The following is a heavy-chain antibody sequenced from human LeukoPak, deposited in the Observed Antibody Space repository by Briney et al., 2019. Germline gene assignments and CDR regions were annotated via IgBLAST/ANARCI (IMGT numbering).Heavy chain of an antibody. J-gene: IGHJ4*02. CDR1: GFTFSSYS. CDR3: AKDHMITFGGVIVPVFDY. CDR2: IRSSSSYI. D-gene: IGHD3-16*02. Sequence: GSLRLSCAASGFTFSSYSMNWVRQAPGKGLEWVSSIRSSSSYIDYADSVKGRFTISRDNAKNSLYLQMNSLRAEDTAVYYCAKDHMITFGGVIVPVFDYWGQGTLVTVSS. V-gene: IGHV3-21*04.